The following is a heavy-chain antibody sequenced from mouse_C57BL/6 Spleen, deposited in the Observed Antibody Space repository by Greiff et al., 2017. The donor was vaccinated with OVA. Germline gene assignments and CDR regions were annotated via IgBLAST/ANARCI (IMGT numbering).Heavy chain of an antibody. V-gene: IGHV1-61*01. CDR2: IYPSDSET. CDR1: GYTFTSSW. CDR3: ARSWAYLYYFDY. J-gene: IGHJ2*01. D-gene: IGHD5-5*01. Sequence: VKLQQPGAELVRPGSSVKLSCKASGYTFTSSWMDWVKQRPGQGLEWIGNIYPSDSETHYNQKFKDKATLTVDKSSSTAYMQLSSLTSEDSAVYYCARSWAYLYYFDYWGQGTTLTVSS.